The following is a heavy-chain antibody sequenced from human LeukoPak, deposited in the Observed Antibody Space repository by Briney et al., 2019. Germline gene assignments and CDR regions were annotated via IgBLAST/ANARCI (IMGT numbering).Heavy chain of an antibody. V-gene: IGHV3-7*01. CDR3: ARRAPGYCITTSCPDTYYYYYYMDV. Sequence: RGSLRLSCAASGFAFSSSWVSWVRPAPGKGLEWVANIKQEGSETYYVDSLKGRFTVSRDNAKNSVYLQMNNLRAEDTAVYYCARRAPGYCITTSCPDTYYYYYYMDVWGKGTTVTVSS. CDR2: IKQEGSET. D-gene: IGHD2-2*01. CDR1: GFAFSSSW. J-gene: IGHJ6*03.